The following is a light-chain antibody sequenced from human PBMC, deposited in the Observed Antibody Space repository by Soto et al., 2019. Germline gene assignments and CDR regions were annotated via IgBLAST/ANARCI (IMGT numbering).Light chain of an antibody. CDR3: QQYVSYPLT. J-gene: IGKJ4*01. V-gene: IGKV1-5*03. CDR1: QSIGTW. CDR2: KAS. Sequence: DIQVTQSTSTLSAFIGDRVTITCRASQSIGTWLAWYQQKPGKAPKLLISKASSLEIGVPSRFSGSGSGTEFTLTISSLQPDDVAAYSCQQYVSYPLTFGGGTKVDIK.